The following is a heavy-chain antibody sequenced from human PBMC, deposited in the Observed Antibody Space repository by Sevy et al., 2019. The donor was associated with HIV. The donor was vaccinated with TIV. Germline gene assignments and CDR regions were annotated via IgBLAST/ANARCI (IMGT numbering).Heavy chain of an antibody. J-gene: IGHJ4*02. CDR1: GFTFSNAW. CDR3: TTDSKQRGLSALLDY. V-gene: IGHV3-15*01. D-gene: IGHD1-1*01. Sequence: GGSLRLSCAASGFTFSNAWMSWVRQAPGKGLEWVGRIKSKTDGGKTDYAATVKGRFTISKDDSKNKLYLQMNSLKTEDTAIYYSTTDSKQRGLSALLDYWGQGTLVTVSS. CDR2: IKSKTDGGKT.